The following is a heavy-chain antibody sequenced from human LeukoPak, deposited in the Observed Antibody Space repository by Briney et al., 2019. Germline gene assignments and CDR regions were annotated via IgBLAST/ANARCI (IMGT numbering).Heavy chain of an antibody. CDR1: GFTFSSYS. J-gene: IGHJ4*02. V-gene: IGHV3-21*01. Sequence: GGSLRLSCAASGFTFSSYSMNWVRQAPGKGLEWVSSISSSSSYIYYADSVKGRFTISRDNAKDSLYLQMNSLRAEDTAVYYCARGLPTGYDFWSGYLTSIDYWGQGTLVTVSS. CDR2: ISSSSSYI. D-gene: IGHD3-3*01. CDR3: ARGLPTGYDFWSGYLTSIDY.